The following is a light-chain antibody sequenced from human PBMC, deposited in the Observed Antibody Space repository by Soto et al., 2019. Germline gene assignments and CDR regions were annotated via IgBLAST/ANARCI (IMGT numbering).Light chain of an antibody. CDR1: SSDVGDYNS. CDR3: SSYAGSSNV. J-gene: IGLJ1*01. V-gene: IGLV2-8*01. CDR2: EVN. Sequence: QSALTQPPSASGSPGRSVTISCSGTSSDVGDYNSVSWYQQHPGKAPKLMIYEVNKRPSGVPDRFSGSKSGNTASLTVSGLQAEDEADYYCSSYAGSSNVFGTGTKVTVL.